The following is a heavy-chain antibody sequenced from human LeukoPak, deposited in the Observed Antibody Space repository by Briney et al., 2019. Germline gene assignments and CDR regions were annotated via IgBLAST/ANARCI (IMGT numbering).Heavy chain of an antibody. Sequence: PSQTLSLTCTVSGGSISSRSYYWSWIRQPPGKGLEWIAYIYYNRSINYNPSLKSRVTISADTSKNQFSLKLSSVTAADTAVYYCARLSVYTTPGAFDPWGQGTLVTVSS. CDR2: IYYNRSI. CDR1: GGSISSRSYY. V-gene: IGHV4-61*01. D-gene: IGHD2-2*02. J-gene: IGHJ5*02. CDR3: ARLSVYTTPGAFDP.